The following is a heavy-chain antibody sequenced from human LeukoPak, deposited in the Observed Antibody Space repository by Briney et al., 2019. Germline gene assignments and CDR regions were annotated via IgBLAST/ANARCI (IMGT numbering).Heavy chain of an antibody. J-gene: IGHJ6*03. CDR2: IKQDGSEK. D-gene: IGHD6-13*01. V-gene: IGHV3-7*01. CDR3: ARSSIAAAGATITLNYYYYYMDV. CDR1: GFTFSSYW. Sequence: GGSLRLSCAASGFTFSSYWMSWVRQAPGKGLEWVANIKQDGSEKYYVDSVKGRFTISRDNAKNSLYLQMNSLRAEDTAVYYCARSSIAAAGATITLNYYYYYMDVWGKGTTVTVSS.